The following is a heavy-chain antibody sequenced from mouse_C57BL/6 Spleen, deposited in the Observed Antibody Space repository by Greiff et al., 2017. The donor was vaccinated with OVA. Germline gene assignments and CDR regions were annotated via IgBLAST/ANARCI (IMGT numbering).Heavy chain of an antibody. Sequence: LQQPGAELVRPGSSVKLSCKASGYTFTSYWMDWVKQRPGQGLEWIGNIYPSDSETHYNQKFKDKATLTVDKSSSTAYMQLSSLTSEDSAVYYCARGYDMDYWGQGTSVTVSS. V-gene: IGHV1-61*01. CDR1: GYTFTSYW. J-gene: IGHJ4*01. CDR3: ARGYDMDY. CDR2: IYPSDSET.